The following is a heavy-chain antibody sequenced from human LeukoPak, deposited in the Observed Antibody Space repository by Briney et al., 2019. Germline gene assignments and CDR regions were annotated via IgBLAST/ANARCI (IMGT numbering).Heavy chain of an antibody. CDR3: ARYERGYCSGGSCYSTDY. V-gene: IGHV4-4*07. Sequence: SETLSLTCTVTGGSISGYCWIWIRQPAGKGLEWIGRIYPSGSTNYNSSLKSRVTMSVDTSKNQFSLKLSSVTAADTAVYYCARYERGYCSGGSCYSTDYWGQGTLVTVSS. CDR2: IYPSGST. D-gene: IGHD2-15*01. J-gene: IGHJ4*02. CDR1: GGSISGYC.